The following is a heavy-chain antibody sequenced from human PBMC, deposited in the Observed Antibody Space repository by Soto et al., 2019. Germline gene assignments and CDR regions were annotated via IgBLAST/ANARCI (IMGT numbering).Heavy chain of an antibody. D-gene: IGHD2-8*02. CDR2: IYYRGST. CDR1: GGSISSGGYY. Sequence: QVQLQESGPGLVKPSQTLSLTCTVSGGSISSGGYYWSWIRQHPGKGLEWIGYIYYRGSTYYNPSLKSRVTIPVDTSKNQFSLKLSSVTAADTAVYYCARESLVVSPVFDYWGQGTLVTVSS. CDR3: ARESLVVSPVFDY. J-gene: IGHJ4*02. V-gene: IGHV4-31*03.